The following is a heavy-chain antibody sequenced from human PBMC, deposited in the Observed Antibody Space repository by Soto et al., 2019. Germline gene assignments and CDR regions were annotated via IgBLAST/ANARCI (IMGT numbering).Heavy chain of an antibody. CDR2: IIPIFGTA. V-gene: IGHV1-69*13. CDR3: ARAAVLVNTLDH. Sequence: SVKVSCKASGGTFSSYAISWVRQAPGQGLEWMGGIIPIFGTANYAQKFQGRVTITADESTSTAYMELSSLRSEDTAVYYSARAAVLVNTLDHWGQGTLVTVSS. J-gene: IGHJ5*02. CDR1: GGTFSSYA. D-gene: IGHD2-8*02.